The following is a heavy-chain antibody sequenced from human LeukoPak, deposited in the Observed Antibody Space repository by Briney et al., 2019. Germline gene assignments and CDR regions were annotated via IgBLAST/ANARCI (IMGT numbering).Heavy chain of an antibody. J-gene: IGHJ4*02. V-gene: IGHV3-30*18. D-gene: IGHD2-21*01. CDR3: AKSTSVVVIANIDY. Sequence: PGRSLRLSCAASRLTFSSYGMHWVRQAPGKGLEWVAVISYDGSNKYYADSVKGRFTISRDNSKNTLYLQMNSLRAEDTAVYYCAKSTSVVVIANIDYWGQGTLVTVSS. CDR1: RLTFSSYG. CDR2: ISYDGSNK.